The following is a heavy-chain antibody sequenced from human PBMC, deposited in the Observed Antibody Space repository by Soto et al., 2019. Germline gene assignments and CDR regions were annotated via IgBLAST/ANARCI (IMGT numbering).Heavy chain of an antibody. V-gene: IGHV3-9*01. CDR1: GFTFDDNA. D-gene: IGHD1-26*01. CDR3: AAVVGATAFDY. Sequence: PGGSLRLSCAVSGFTFDDNAMHWVRQAPEKGLEWVSGINWKSDIGYADSVKGRFTISRDNAENSLYLQTNSLRAEDTAVYYCAAVVGATAFDYWGQGTLVTVSS. J-gene: IGHJ4*02. CDR2: INWKSDI.